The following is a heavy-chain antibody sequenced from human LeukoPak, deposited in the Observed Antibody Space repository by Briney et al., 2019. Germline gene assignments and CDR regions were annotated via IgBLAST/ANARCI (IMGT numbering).Heavy chain of an antibody. J-gene: IGHJ6*02. CDR1: GFSFNIHS. V-gene: IGHV3-48*02. CDR2: ISSSSSTI. D-gene: IGHD3-22*01. CDR3: ARGSNGHYDSSGYYSLSIGLDV. Sequence: SGGSLRLSCAASGFSFNIHSMNWVRQAPGKGLEWISYISSSSSTIYYADSVKCRFTISRDNAKNSLYLQVSSLREEDTAVYYCARGSNGHYDSSGYYSLSIGLDVWGQGTTVTVSS.